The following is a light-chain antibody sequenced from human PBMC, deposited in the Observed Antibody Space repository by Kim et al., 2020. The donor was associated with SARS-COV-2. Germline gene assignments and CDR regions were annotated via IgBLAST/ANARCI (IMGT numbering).Light chain of an antibody. CDR2: DAY. J-gene: IGKJ2*01. CDR3: QQGYT. V-gene: IGKV1-5*01. Sequence: PSALSASGGDRVTSTCRGSQSISIWLAWYQQKPGKAPKRLIYDAYSLESGVPSRFSGSGSGTEFTLTISSLQPDDFATDYCQQGYTCGQGTKLEI. CDR1: QSISIW.